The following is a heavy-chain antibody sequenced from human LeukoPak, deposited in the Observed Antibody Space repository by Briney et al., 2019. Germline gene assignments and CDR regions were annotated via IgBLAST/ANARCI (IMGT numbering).Heavy chain of an antibody. J-gene: IGHJ5*02. CDR3: ARVVASYYDILTGYGTPMELDP. CDR2: IYYSGST. CDR1: GGPISSYY. D-gene: IGHD3-9*01. Sequence: SETLSLTCTVSGGPISSYYWSWIRQPPGKGLEWIGYIYYSGSTNYNPSLKSRVTISVDTSKNQFSLKLSSVTAADTAVYYCARVVASYYDILTGYGTPMELDPWGQGTLVTVSS. V-gene: IGHV4-59*01.